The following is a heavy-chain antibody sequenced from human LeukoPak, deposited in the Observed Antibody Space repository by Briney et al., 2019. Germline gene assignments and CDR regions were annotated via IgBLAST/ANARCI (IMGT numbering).Heavy chain of an antibody. CDR2: ISITGADT. V-gene: IGHV3-23*01. Sequence: PGGYLRLYCAASGFTFDSYAMSWARQAPGKGLEWVSLISITGADTDYADSVEGRFTVSRDNSKNMIYLQMNSLRAEDTAVYYCAKSRNAYYFAMDVWGLGTTVTVSS. CDR3: AKSRNAYYFAMDV. D-gene: IGHD1-1*01. J-gene: IGHJ6*02. CDR1: GFTFDSYA.